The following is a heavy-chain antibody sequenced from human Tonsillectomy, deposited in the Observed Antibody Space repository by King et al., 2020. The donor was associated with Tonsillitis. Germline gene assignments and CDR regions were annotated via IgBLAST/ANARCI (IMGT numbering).Heavy chain of an antibody. Sequence: VQLVESGGDLVQPGGSLRLSCSASGFTFSGYSMHWVRQAPGKGLEYVSAISSNGGNTYYADSVKGRFTISRDNSENTLYLQMSSLRTEDTAVYYCVKVVDAAMVSGGDYWGQGTLVTVSS. V-gene: IGHV3-64D*06. CDR3: VKVVDAAMVSGGDY. CDR2: ISSNGGNT. J-gene: IGHJ4*02. D-gene: IGHD5-18*01. CDR1: GFTFSGYS.